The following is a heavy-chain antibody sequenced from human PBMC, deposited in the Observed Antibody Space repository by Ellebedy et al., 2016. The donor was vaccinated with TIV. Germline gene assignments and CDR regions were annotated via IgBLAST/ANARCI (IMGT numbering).Heavy chain of an antibody. CDR2: IKEDGSEK. CDR3: ATAVPDDDGFDL. V-gene: IGHV3-7*01. CDR1: GFTFTTYW. Sequence: GESLKISCAASGFTFTTYWMSWVRQAPGKGLEWVANIKEDGSEKYYVDSVKGRFTLSRDNSKNSVFLQMNSLRAEDTAVYSCATAVPDDDGFDLWGQGTMVTVSS. D-gene: IGHD1-14*01. J-gene: IGHJ3*01.